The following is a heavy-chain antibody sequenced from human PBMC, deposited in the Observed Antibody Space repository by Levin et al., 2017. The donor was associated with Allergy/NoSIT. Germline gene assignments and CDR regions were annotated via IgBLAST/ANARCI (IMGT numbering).Heavy chain of an antibody. CDR3: ARAPRTYYYDSSGWY. CDR2: IIPVLDVT. J-gene: IGHJ4*02. D-gene: IGHD3-22*01. CDR1: GGTFSSAA. Sequence: TGGSLRLSCKASGGTFSSAAVNWVRQAPGKGLEWMGSIIPVLDVTNYAQRFQGRVTITADKVTSTAYMELSSLRFEDTAVYYCARAPRTYYYDSSGWYWGQGTLVTVSS. V-gene: IGHV1-69*04.